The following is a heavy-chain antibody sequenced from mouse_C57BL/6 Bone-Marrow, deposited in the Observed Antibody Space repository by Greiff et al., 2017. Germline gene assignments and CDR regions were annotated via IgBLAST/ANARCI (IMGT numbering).Heavy chain of an antibody. J-gene: IGHJ3*01. CDR3: ARGSSYGCFAY. Sequence: LVESGAELVKPGASVKISCKASGYAFSSYWMNWVKQRPGTGLEWIGQIYPGDGDTNSNGKFKGKATLTADKSSSTAYMQLSSLHSEDSAVYFCARGSSYGCFAYWGQGTLVTVSA. D-gene: IGHD1-1*01. V-gene: IGHV1-80*01. CDR1: GYAFSSYW. CDR2: IYPGDGDT.